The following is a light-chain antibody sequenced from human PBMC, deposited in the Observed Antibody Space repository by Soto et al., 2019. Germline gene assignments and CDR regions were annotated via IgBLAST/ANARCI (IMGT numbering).Light chain of an antibody. CDR1: QSISSW. CDR3: QQYNSYPLT. V-gene: IGKV1-5*03. CDR2: KAS. J-gene: IGKJ4*01. Sequence: DIQMTQSPSTLSASIGDRVTITCRASQSISSWLAWYQQKPGKAPKFLISKASRLETGVPSSFSGSGSGTEFTLTISSLQPDDFATYYCQQYNSYPLTFGGETKVEIK.